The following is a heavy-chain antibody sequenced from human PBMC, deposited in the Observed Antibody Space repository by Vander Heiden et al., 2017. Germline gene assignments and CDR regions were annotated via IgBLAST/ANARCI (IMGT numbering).Heavy chain of an antibody. CDR2: IYDSGRT. CDR3: ARRSTVVTELDYFDY. V-gene: IGHV4-39*01. D-gene: IGHD2-15*01. Sequence: QLQLQDLGPGLVKPSGTLSLTCTVSGGPISSGGCYWGGFRQPQEKGLEWIGSIYDSGRTYYNPSLKGRVTISVDTSKDQFSLKLGSVTAADTAVYYCARRSTVVTELDYFDYWGQRTLVTVSS. CDR1: GGPISSGGCY. J-gene: IGHJ4*02.